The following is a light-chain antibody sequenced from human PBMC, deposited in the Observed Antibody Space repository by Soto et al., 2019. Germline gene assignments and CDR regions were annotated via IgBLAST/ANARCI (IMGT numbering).Light chain of an antibody. J-gene: IGKJ2*01. CDR2: DES. CDR1: QSVSSN. Sequence: EIVMTQSPATLSVSPGERASLSCRASQSVSSNLAWHQQKPGQAHRLLIYDESTRATGIPARFSGSGSGTEFTLTISSLQSEDFAVYYFQQYNNWPRTFGQGTKLEIK. V-gene: IGKV3-15*01. CDR3: QQYNNWPRT.